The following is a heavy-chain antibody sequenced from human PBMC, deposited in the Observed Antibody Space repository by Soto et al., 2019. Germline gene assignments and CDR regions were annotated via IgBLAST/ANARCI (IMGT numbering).Heavy chain of an antibody. J-gene: IGHJ4*02. CDR2: IKQDGSEK. D-gene: IGHD5-12*01. CDR3: ARDRGYSGYLNED. CDR1: GFTFSSYW. V-gene: IGHV3-7*05. Sequence: GGSLRLSCAASGFTFSSYWMSWVRQAPGKGLEWVANIKQDGSEKYYVDSVKGRFTISRDNAKNSLYLQMYSLRAEDTAVYYCARDRGYSGYLNEDWGQGTLVTVSS.